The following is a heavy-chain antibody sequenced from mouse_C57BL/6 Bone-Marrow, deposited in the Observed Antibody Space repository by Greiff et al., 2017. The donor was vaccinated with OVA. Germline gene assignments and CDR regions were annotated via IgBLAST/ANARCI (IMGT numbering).Heavy chain of an antibody. CDR1: GYTFTSYG. D-gene: IGHD3-2*02. CDR2: IYPRSGNT. V-gene: IGHV1-81*01. J-gene: IGHJ3*01. Sequence: QVQLQQSGAELARPGASVKLSCKASGYTFTSYGISWVKQRTGQGLEWIGEIYPRSGNTYYNEKFKGKATLTADKSSSTAYMELRSLTSEDSAVYFCARQQLRLRRFAYWGQGTLVTVSA. CDR3: ARQQLRLRRFAY.